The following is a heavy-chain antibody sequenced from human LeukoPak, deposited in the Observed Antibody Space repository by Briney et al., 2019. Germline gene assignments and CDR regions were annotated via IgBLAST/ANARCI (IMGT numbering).Heavy chain of an antibody. J-gene: IGHJ4*02. CDR1: GFTFSSYS. V-gene: IGHV3-21*01. D-gene: IGHD3-10*01. Sequence: GGSLRLSCAASGFTFSSYSMNWVRQAPGKGLEWVSSISSSSSYIYYADSVKGRFTISRDNAKNSLYLQMNSLRAEDTAVYYCARGGRYYYGSGSYPYYFDYWGQGTLVTVSS. CDR3: ARGGRYYYGSGSYPYYFDY. CDR2: ISSSSSYI.